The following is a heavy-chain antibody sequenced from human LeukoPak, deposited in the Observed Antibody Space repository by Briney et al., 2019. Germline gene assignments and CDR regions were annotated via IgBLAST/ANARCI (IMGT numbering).Heavy chain of an antibody. V-gene: IGHV4-59*01. D-gene: IGHD3-22*01. CDR2: IHYSGST. CDR3: ARVGDSSGYYLPTDAFDI. CDR1: GGSISGFY. Sequence: SETLSLTCTVSGGSISGFYWSWIRQPPGRGLEWIGYIHYSGSTDYNPSLKSRVTISVDTSKNQFSLKLSSVTAADTAVYYCARVGDSSGYYLPTDAFDIWGQGTMVTVSS. J-gene: IGHJ3*02.